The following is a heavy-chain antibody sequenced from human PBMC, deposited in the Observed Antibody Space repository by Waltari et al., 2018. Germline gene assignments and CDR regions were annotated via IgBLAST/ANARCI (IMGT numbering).Heavy chain of an antibody. CDR2: IYHSGST. CDR3: ARQGPITLLGY. D-gene: IGHD3-10*01. Sequence: QVQLQESGPGLVKPSETLSLTCAVSGYSISSGYYWGWIRQPPGKGLEWIGSIYHSGSTYYNPSLKSRVTISVDTAKIQFSLKLSSVTAADTAVYYCARQGPITLLGYWGQGTLVTVSS. V-gene: IGHV4-38-2*01. J-gene: IGHJ4*02. CDR1: GYSISSGYY.